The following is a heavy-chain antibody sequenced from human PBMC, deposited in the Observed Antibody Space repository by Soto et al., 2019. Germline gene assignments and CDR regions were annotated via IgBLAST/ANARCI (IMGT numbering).Heavy chain of an antibody. V-gene: IGHV3-48*02. CDR2: ISSSSSTI. Sequence: EVQLVESGGGLVQPGGSLRLSCAASGFTFSSYSMNWVRQAPGKGLEWVSYISSSSSTIYYADSVKGRFTISRDNAKNSLYLQMNSLRDEDTAVYYCARIAAAGTVNLDFGYYYYGMDVWGQGTTVTVSS. CDR1: GFTFSSYS. J-gene: IGHJ6*02. D-gene: IGHD6-13*01. CDR3: ARIAAAGTVNLDFGYYYYGMDV.